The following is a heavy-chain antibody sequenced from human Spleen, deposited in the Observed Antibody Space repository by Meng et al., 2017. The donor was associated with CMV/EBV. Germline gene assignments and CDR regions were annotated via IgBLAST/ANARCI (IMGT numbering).Heavy chain of an antibody. J-gene: IGHJ4*02. CDR3: AKEDDYYDSSGYPDY. D-gene: IGHD3-22*01. V-gene: IGHV3-74*01. CDR1: GFTFRSYW. CDR2: INSDGSST. Sequence: AGFTFRSYWMHWVRQAPGKGLVWVSRINSDGSSTSYADSVKGRFTISRDNAKNTLYLQMNSLRAEDTAVYYCAKEDDYYDSSGYPDYWGQGTLVTVSS.